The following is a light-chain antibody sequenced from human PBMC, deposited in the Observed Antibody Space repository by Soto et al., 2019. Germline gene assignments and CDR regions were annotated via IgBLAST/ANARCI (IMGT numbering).Light chain of an antibody. CDR2: DAS. CDR1: QSVSSY. V-gene: IGKV3-11*01. CDR3: QQRSNWPPIT. J-gene: IGKJ5*01. Sequence: EIELTQSPATLSLSPGERATLSCRASQSVSSYLAWYQQKPGKAPRLLIYDASNMATGIPARFSGSGSGTDVTLPISSLDPEDFAIYYCQQRSNWPPITFGQGTRLEIK.